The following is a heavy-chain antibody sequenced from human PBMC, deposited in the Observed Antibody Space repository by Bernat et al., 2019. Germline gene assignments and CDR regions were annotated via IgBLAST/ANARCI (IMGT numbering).Heavy chain of an antibody. J-gene: IGHJ6*02. CDR1: GFTFSDYY. CDR2: ISSNDNTI. Sequence: QVQLVESGGGLVKPGGSLRLSCAASGFTFSDYYMSWIRQAPGKGLEWVSFISSNDNTIYNADSVRGRFTISTDAAKNSRYLQMNSLRAKNTPVYYCARHRRSSSIAVAGDYYNYAMDVWGQGTTVTVSS. CDR3: ARHRRSSSIAVAGDYYNYAMDV. V-gene: IGHV3-11*01. D-gene: IGHD6-19*01.